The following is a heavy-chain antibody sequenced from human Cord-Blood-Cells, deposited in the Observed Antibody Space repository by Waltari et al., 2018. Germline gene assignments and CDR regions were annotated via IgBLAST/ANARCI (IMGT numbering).Heavy chain of an antibody. D-gene: IGHD6-6*01. CDR1: FSSYG. CDR2: ISYDGSNK. CDR3: AKAGSSALIDY. Sequence: FSSYGMHWVRQAPGKGLEWVAVISYDGSNKYYADSVKGRFTISRDNSKNTLYLQMNSLRAEDTAVYYCAKAGSSALIDYWGQGTLVTVSS. J-gene: IGHJ4*02. V-gene: IGHV3-30*18.